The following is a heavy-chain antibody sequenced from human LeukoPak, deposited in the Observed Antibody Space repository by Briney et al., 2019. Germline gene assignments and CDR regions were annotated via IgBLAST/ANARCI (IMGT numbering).Heavy chain of an antibody. V-gene: IGHV3-9*03. Sequence: GGSLRLSCAASGFTFDDYAMHWVRQAPGKGLEWVSGISWNSGSIGYADSVKGRFTISRDNVKNSLYLQMNSLRAEDMALYYCAKGEGSSTSAGYFDYWGQGTLVTVSS. J-gene: IGHJ4*02. CDR1: GFTFDDYA. D-gene: IGHD2-2*01. CDR2: ISWNSGSI. CDR3: AKGEGSSTSAGYFDY.